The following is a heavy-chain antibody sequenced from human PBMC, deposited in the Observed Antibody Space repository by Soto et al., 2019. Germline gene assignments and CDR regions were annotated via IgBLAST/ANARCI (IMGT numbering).Heavy chain of an antibody. CDR1: GFTCSSYA. CDR3: ANHRERATRYYFAY. CDR2: ISGSGGST. V-gene: IGHV3-23*01. J-gene: IGHJ4*02. D-gene: IGHD1-26*01. Sequence: GGSLRLSCAASGFTCSSYAMSWVRQAPGKGLEWVSTISGSGGSTYYADSVKGRFTISRDNSKNTLYLQMNSLRAEDTAVYYCANHRERATRYYFAYWGQGTLVTVSS.